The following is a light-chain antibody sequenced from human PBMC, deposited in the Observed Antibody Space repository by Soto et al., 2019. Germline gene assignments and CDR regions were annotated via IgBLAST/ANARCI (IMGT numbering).Light chain of an antibody. CDR3: QQYDNLPYT. CDR2: HAS. J-gene: IGKJ2*01. V-gene: IGKV1-33*01. CDR1: QDISNY. Sequence: DIQMTQSPPSLSASVGDRVTITCQASQDISNYLSWCQQKPGKAPKLLIYHASNLETGVPSRFSGSGSGTYFTFTISSLQPEDTATYYCQQYDNLPYTFGQGTQLEI.